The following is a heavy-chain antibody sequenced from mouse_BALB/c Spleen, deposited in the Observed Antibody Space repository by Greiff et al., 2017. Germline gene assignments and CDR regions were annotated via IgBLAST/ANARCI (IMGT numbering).Heavy chain of an antibody. CDR2: IDPYNGGT. Sequence: LVESGPELVKPGASVKVSCKASGYAFTSYNMYWVKQSHGKSLEWIGYIDPYNGGTSYNQKFKGKATLTVDKSSSTAYMHLNSLTSEDSAVYYCARWGPYPDYYAMDYWGQGTSVTVSS. V-gene: IGHV1S135*01. CDR3: ARWGPYPDYYAMDY. D-gene: IGHD5-1-1*01. J-gene: IGHJ4*01. CDR1: GYAFTSYN.